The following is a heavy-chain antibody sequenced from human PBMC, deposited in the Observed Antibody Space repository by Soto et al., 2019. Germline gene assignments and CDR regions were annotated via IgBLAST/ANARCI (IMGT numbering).Heavy chain of an antibody. Sequence: QVQLQESGPGLVKPSQTLSLTCTVSGGSISSGGYYWSWIRQHPGKGLEWIGYIYYSGSTYYNPSLKSRVTLSVDTSKNQFSLKLSSVTAADTAVYYCARGVRSTVSRCFDYWGQGTLVTVSS. J-gene: IGHJ4*02. CDR1: GGSISSGGYY. D-gene: IGHD4-17*01. CDR2: IYYSGST. CDR3: ARGVRSTVSRCFDY. V-gene: IGHV4-31*03.